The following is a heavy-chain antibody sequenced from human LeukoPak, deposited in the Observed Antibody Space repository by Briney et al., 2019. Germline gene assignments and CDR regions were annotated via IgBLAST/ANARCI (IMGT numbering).Heavy chain of an antibody. J-gene: IGHJ5*02. V-gene: IGHV4-59*01. Sequence: SETLSLTCTVSGDSINTYYWSWIRQPPGKGLEWIGYISYSGSAKYNPSLKSRVTISVDTSKNQFSLKLTSVTAADTAVYYCARGFGDWGLSWFDPWGQGTLVTVSS. CDR1: GDSINTYY. CDR3: ARGFGDWGLSWFDP. CDR2: ISYSGSA. D-gene: IGHD3-10*01.